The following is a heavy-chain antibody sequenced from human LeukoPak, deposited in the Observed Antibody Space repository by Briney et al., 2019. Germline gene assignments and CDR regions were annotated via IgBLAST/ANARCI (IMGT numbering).Heavy chain of an antibody. CDR2: ISGSGGST. J-gene: IGHJ4*02. D-gene: IGHD2-15*01. V-gene: IGHV3-23*01. CDR3: AKSFKYCSGGTCYSVDY. CDR1: GFTFSSYA. Sequence: GGSLRLSCEASGFTFSSYAMSWVRQAPGKGLEWVSAISGSGGSTSYADSVKGRFTISRDNSKNTLYLQMNSLRAEDTAVYYCAKSFKYCSGGTCYSVDYWGQGTLVTVPS.